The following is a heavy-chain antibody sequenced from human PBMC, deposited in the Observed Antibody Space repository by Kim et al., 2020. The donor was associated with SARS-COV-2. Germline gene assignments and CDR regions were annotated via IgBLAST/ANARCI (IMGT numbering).Heavy chain of an antibody. CDR3: ARTQFLEWFRYGMDV. D-gene: IGHD3-3*01. CDR2: IDPSDSYT. V-gene: IGHV5-10-1*01. Sequence: GESLKISCKGSGYSFTSYWISWVRQMPGKGLEWMGRIDPSDSYTNYSPSFQGHVTISADKSISTAYLQWSSLKASDTAMYYCARTQFLEWFRYGMDVWGQGTTVTVSS. CDR1: GYSFTSYW. J-gene: IGHJ6*02.